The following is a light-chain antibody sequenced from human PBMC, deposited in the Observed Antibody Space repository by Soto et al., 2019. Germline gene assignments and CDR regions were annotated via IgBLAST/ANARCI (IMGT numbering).Light chain of an antibody. V-gene: IGKV3D-15*01. Sequence: EIVLAQSPGTLSLPPGERATLSCRASQSFGSTKIAWYQQKPGQAPRLVIYDIFTRATGVPTRISGSGSGTEFTLTIRSLQSEDFAVYYCQQYNSWPLTFGGGTKVDIK. CDR2: DIF. CDR3: QQYNSWPLT. J-gene: IGKJ4*01. CDR1: QSFGSTK.